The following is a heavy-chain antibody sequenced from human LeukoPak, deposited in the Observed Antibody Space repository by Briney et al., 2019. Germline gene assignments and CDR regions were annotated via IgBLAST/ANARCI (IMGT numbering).Heavy chain of an antibody. D-gene: IGHD3-22*01. J-gene: IGHJ4*02. Sequence: ASVKVSCKASGYTFTGYYMHWVRQAPGQGLEWMGRINPNSGGTNYAQKFQGRVTMTRDTSISTAYMELSRLRSDDTAVYCCARDSIVVGSIDYWGQGTLVTVSS. CDR2: INPNSGGT. CDR1: GYTFTGYY. CDR3: ARDSIVVGSIDY. V-gene: IGHV1-2*06.